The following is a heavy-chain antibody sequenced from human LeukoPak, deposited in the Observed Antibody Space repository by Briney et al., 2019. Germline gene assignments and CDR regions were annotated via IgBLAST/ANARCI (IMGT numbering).Heavy chain of an antibody. V-gene: IGHV3-23*01. CDR1: GFTFRTYA. CDR3: AKDPLTQVGWYFDL. Sequence: GGSLRLSCTGSGFTFRTYAMTWVRQAPGKGLEWVSSVSNSGSSTYYVDSVKGRFTISRDNSKNTVYLQMNSLRGEDTALYYCAKDPLTQVGWYFDLWGRGTLVTVSS. J-gene: IGHJ2*01. CDR2: VSNSGSST. D-gene: IGHD1-14*01.